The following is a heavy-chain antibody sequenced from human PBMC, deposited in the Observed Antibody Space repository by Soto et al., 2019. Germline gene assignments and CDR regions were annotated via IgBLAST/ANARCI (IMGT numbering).Heavy chain of an antibody. CDR2: IYYSGST. V-gene: IGHV4-31*03. D-gene: IGHD4-17*01. Sequence: SETLSLTCTVSGGSISSGGYYWSWIRQHPGKGLEWIGYIYYSGSTYYNPSLKSRVTISVDTSKNQFSLKLSSVTAADTAVYYCARDRNYGDSNAPLDAFDIWGQGTMVTVSS. CDR3: ARDRNYGDSNAPLDAFDI. CDR1: GGSISSGGYY. J-gene: IGHJ3*02.